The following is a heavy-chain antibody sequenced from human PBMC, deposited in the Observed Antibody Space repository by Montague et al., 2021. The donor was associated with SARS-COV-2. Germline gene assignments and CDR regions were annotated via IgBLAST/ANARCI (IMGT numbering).Heavy chain of an antibody. CDR2: INTNTGNP. J-gene: IGHJ6*02. CDR3: ARLLVVTAATVNYYYYGMDV. D-gene: IGHD2-21*02. CDR1: GYTFTSYA. Sequence: SVKVSCKASGYTFTSYAMNWVRQAPGQGLEWMGWINTNTGNPTYSQGXTGRFVFSLDTSVSTAYLQISSLKAEDTAVYYCARLLVVTAATVNYYYYGMDVGGQGTTVTVAS. V-gene: IGHV7-4-1*02.